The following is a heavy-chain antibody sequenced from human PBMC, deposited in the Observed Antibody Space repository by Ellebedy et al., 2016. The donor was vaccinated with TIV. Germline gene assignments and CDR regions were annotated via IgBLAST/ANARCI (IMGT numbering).Heavy chain of an antibody. CDR3: TRGPRGYFDSSVPLT. CDR2: IRSKAYGGTI. Sequence: GGSLRLSXLGSGFTFGDYAMSWFRQGPGKGLEWVGFIRSKAYGGTIEYAASVKGRFTISRDDSRSIAYLQMNSLKTEDTVLYYCTRGPRGYFDSSVPLTWGQGTLVTVSS. D-gene: IGHD3-22*01. J-gene: IGHJ5*02. CDR1: GFTFGDYA. V-gene: IGHV3-49*03.